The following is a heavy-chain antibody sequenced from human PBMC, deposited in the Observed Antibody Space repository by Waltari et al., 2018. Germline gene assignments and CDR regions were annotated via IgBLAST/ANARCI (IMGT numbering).Heavy chain of an antibody. J-gene: IGHJ4*02. CDR3: ARAGLSRPFDWPYFDS. CDR2: IGSSGSTI. V-gene: IGHV3-48*03. D-gene: IGHD3-9*01. Sequence: EVQLVESGGRSVLPGESLRLSCAASGFKFINHEINWVRQAPGKGLEWIAYIGSSGSTIYYADSVKGRFTVSRDNARDSAFLQMDTLRVEDTAVYFCARAGLSRPFDWPYFDSWGPGTLVTVSS. CDR1: GFKFINHE.